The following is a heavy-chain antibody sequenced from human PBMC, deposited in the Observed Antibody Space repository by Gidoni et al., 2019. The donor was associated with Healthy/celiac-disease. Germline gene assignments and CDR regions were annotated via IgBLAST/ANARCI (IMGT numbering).Heavy chain of an antibody. V-gene: IGHV3-33*01. CDR3: ARGLYYYYDSSGRRNGFDY. CDR2: IWYDGSNK. CDR1: GFTFSSYG. Sequence: QVQLVESGGGVVQPGRSLRLSCAASGFTFSSYGMHWVRQAPGKGLEWVAVIWYDGSNKYYADSVKGRFTISGDNSKNTLYLQMNSLRAEDTAVYYCARGLYYYYDSSGRRNGFDYWGQGTLVTVSS. D-gene: IGHD3-22*01. J-gene: IGHJ4*02.